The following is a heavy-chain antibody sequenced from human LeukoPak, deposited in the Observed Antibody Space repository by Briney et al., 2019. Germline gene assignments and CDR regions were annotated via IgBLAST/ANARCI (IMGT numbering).Heavy chain of an antibody. D-gene: IGHD6-13*01. CDR1: GGSISSYY. Sequence: SETLSLTCTVSGGSISSYYWSWIRQPRGKGLEWIGYIYYSGSTNYNPSLKSRVTISVDTSKNQFSLKLSSVTAADTAVYYCARGVAAAGTRFDYWGQGTLVTVSS. J-gene: IGHJ4*02. V-gene: IGHV4-59*01. CDR2: IYYSGST. CDR3: ARGVAAAGTRFDY.